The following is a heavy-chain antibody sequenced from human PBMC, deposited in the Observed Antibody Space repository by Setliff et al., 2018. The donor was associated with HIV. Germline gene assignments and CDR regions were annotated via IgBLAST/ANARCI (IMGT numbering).Heavy chain of an antibody. J-gene: IGHJ4*02. Sequence: SVKVSCKASGGRFSNYGISWVRQAPGQGLEWMGGIIPIFGTTNYAQMFQGRVTMTADESTSTAYMELSSLRSDDTAVYYCARDVGRDGYCFDHWGQGTLVTVSS. CDR2: IIPIFGTT. CDR3: ARDVGRDGYCFDH. D-gene: IGHD5-12*01. V-gene: IGHV1-69*13. CDR1: GGRFSNYG.